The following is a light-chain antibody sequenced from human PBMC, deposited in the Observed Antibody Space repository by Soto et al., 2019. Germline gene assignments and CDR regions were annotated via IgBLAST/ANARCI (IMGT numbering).Light chain of an antibody. V-gene: IGLV2-14*01. Sequence: QSALIQPASVSGSPGQSLTISCTGTSSDVGAYNYVSWYQQHPGKAPKLMIYEVINRPSGVSNRFSGSKSGNTASLTISGLQAEDEADYYCSSYTSISTLVFGGGTKVTVL. J-gene: IGLJ3*02. CDR3: SSYTSISTLV. CDR1: SSDVGAYNY. CDR2: EVI.